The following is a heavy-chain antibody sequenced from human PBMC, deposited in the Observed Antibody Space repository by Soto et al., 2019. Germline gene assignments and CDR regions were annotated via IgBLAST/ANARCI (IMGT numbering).Heavy chain of an antibody. CDR1: GFTFSSYA. CDR2: ISYDGSNK. D-gene: IGHD3-10*01. V-gene: IGHV3-30-3*01. J-gene: IGHJ4*02. CDR3: ARRPDVLLWFGELPDGLGGELDY. Sequence: QVQLVESGGGVVQPGRSLRLSCAASGFTFSSYAMHWVRQAPGKGLEWVAVISYDGSNKYYADSVKGRFTISRDNSKNTLYLQMNSLRAEDTAVYYCARRPDVLLWFGELPDGLGGELDYWGQGTLVTVSS.